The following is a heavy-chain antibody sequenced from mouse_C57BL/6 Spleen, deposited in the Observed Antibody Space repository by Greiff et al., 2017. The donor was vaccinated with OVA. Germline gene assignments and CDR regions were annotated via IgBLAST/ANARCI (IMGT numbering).Heavy chain of an antibody. CDR2: INPSNGGT. CDR3: ARDGPDSSDPGAMDY. Sequence: VQLQQPGTELVKPGASVKLSCKASGYTFTSYWMHWVKQRPGQGLEWIGNINPSNGGTNYNEKFKSKATLTVEKSSSTAYMQLSSLTSEDSAVYYCARDGPDSSDPGAMDYWGQGTSVTVSS. D-gene: IGHD3-2*02. CDR1: GYTFTSYW. V-gene: IGHV1-53*01. J-gene: IGHJ4*01.